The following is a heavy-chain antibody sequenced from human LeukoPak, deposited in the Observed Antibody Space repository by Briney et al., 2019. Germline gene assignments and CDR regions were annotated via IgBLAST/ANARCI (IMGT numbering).Heavy chain of an antibody. CDR3: ARGSIPLSTMIRGVTARLRFDY. D-gene: IGHD3-10*01. CDR2: INPNSGGT. Sequence: ASVKVSCKASGYTFTGYYMHWVRQAPGQGLAWMGWINPNSGGTNYAQKFQGRVTMTRDTSISTAYMELSRLRSDDTAVYYCARGSIPLSTMIRGVTARLRFDYWGQGTLVTVSS. J-gene: IGHJ4*02. CDR1: GYTFTGYY. V-gene: IGHV1-2*02.